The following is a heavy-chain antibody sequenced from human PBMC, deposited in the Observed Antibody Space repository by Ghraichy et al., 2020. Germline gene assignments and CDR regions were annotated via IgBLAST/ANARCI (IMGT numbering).Heavy chain of an antibody. CDR2: ISGTGGST. J-gene: IGHJ4*02. CDR3: ATRPYYDILTGYGGLDF. V-gene: IGHV3-23*01. CDR1: GFTFSSYA. D-gene: IGHD3-9*01. Sequence: GGSLRLSCAASGFTFSSYAMSWVRQAPGKGLEWVSAISGTGGSTYYADSVKGRFTISRDNSKNTLYLQINSLRAEDTAVYYCATRPYYDILTGYGGLDFWGQGTLVTVSS.